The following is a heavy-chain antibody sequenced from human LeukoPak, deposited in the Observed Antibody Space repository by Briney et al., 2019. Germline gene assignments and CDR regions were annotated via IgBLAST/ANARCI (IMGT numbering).Heavy chain of an antibody. V-gene: IGHV3-74*01. D-gene: IGHD1-20*01. CDR1: GFTFSSYR. Sequence: GGSLRLSCAASGFTFSSYRMHWVRQAPGKGLVWVSCINSDGSSRYYADSVKGRFTISRDNAKNSLYLQMNSLRAEDTAVYYCARGPSGGNNLWMDYWGQGTLVTVSS. CDR2: INSDGSSR. J-gene: IGHJ4*02. CDR3: ARGPSGGNNLWMDY.